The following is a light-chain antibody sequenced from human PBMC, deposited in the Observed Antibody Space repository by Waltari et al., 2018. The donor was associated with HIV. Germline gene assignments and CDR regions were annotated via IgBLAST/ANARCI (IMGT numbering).Light chain of an antibody. CDR3: VLYMGSGFVK. CDR1: SGSVASSYY. CDR2: NTN. Sequence: QTVVTQETSFSVSPGGTVTLTCGLSSGSVASSYYPSWYQQTPGQAPLTLIYNTNIRSSGVPDRFSGSILGSRAALTITGAQTHDESNYYCVLYMGSGFVKFGGGTKLTVL. V-gene: IGLV8-61*01. J-gene: IGLJ2*01.